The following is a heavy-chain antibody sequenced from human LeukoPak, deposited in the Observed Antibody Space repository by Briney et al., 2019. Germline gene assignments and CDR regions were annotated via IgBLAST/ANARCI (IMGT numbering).Heavy chain of an antibody. J-gene: IGHJ4*02. CDR1: GFTFSSYG. CDR2: IWYDGSNK. V-gene: IGHV3-33*06. CDR3: AKDRGSYYDGNFDY. D-gene: IGHD1-26*01. Sequence: GGSLRLSCAASGFTFSSYGMHWVRQAPGKGLEWVAVIWYDGSNKYYADSVKGRFTISRDNSKNTLYLQMNSLRAEDTAVYYCAKDRGSYYDGNFDYWGQGTLVTVSS.